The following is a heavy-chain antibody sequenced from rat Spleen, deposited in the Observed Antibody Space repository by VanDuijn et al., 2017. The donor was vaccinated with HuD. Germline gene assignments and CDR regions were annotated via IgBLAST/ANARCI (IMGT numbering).Heavy chain of an antibody. CDR1: GFTYSNYV. J-gene: IGHJ4*01. Sequence: EVQLVESGGGLVQPGRSLKLSCAASGFTYSNYVMAWVRQAPTKGLEWVATISYGDSSGHSSTYYRDSVKGRFTISRDNAKSTLYLQMDSLRSEDTATYYCATHSRSSGVMDAWGQGASVTVSS. CDR3: ATHSRSSGVMDA. V-gene: IGHV5-29*01. D-gene: IGHD4-3*01. CDR2: ISYGDSSGHSST.